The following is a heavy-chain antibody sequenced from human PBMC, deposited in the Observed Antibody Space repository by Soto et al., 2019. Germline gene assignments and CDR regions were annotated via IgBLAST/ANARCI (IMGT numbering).Heavy chain of an antibody. CDR1: GFTFSNYA. CDR2: ISGSGDST. J-gene: IGHJ4*02. Sequence: EVQLLESGGGLVQPGGSLRLSCAASGFTFSNYAMSWVRQAPGKGLEWVSAISGSGDSTYYADSVKGRFTISRDNSKNTLYLQMNSLRAEDTAVYYCARSVVYYFDYWGQGTLVTVSS. V-gene: IGHV3-23*01. CDR3: ARSVVYYFDY.